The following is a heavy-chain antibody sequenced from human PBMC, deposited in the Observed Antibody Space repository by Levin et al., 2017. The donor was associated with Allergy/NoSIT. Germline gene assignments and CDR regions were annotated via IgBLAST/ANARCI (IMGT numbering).Heavy chain of an antibody. J-gene: IGHJ4*02. CDR2: IYHSGST. Sequence: SETLSLTCAVSGGSISSSNWWSWVRQPPGKGLEWIGEIYHSGSTNYNPSLKSRVTISVDKSKNQFSLKLSSVTAADTAVYYCARMNYTGIAVAGFDYWGQGTLVTVSS. CDR3: ARMNYTGIAVAGFDY. V-gene: IGHV4-4*02. CDR1: GGSISSSNW. D-gene: IGHD6-19*01.